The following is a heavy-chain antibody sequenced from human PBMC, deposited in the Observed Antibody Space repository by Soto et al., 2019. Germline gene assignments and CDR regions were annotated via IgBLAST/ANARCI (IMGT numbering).Heavy chain of an antibody. V-gene: IGHV4-39*01. Sequence: SETLSLTCTVSGGSISSSSYYWGWIRQPPGKGMEWIGSIFYDGSTYYNTSLTSRVTISVDPSKNLFSLKLPSVSVADTVVYYCATRRYSGGWYRPDSWGQGIQVTVSS. CDR1: GGSISSSSYY. D-gene: IGHD6-19*01. CDR3: ATRRYSGGWYRPDS. CDR2: IFYDGST. J-gene: IGHJ4*02.